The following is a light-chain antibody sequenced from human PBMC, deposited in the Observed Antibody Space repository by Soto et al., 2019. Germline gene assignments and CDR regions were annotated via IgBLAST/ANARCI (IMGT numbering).Light chain of an antibody. CDR1: QSVSSSY. J-gene: IGKJ5*01. CDR3: QHFGGTTFT. V-gene: IGKV3-20*01. CDR2: GAS. Sequence: EIVLTQSPGTLSLSPGEGATLSSRASQSVSSSYIAWYQQRPGQTPSXXIYGASTRETGIPERFSGSGAGTQCTLTISRLEPGDVEVDSCQHFGGTTFTFGQGTRLEIK.